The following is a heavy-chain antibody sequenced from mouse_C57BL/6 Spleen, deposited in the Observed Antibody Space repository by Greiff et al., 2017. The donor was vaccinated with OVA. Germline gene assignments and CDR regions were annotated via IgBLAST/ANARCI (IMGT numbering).Heavy chain of an antibody. D-gene: IGHD2-4*01. CDR1: GYTFTDYE. J-gene: IGHJ4*01. V-gene: IGHV1-15*01. CDR3: TREGYDYFYYAMDY. CDR2: IDPETGGT. Sequence: QVQLQQSGAELVRPGASVTLSCKASGYTFTDYEMHWVKQTPVHGLEWIGAIDPETGGTAYNQKFKGKAILTADKSSSTAYMELRSLTSEDSAVYYCTREGYDYFYYAMDYWVQGTSVTVSS.